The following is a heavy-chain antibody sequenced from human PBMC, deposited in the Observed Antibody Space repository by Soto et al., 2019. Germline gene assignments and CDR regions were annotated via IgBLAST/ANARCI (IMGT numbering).Heavy chain of an antibody. D-gene: IGHD3-3*01. Sequence: PSETLSLTCTVSGGSISSYYWSWIRQPPGKGLEWIGYIYYSGSTNYNPSLKSRVTISVDTSKNQFSLKLSSVTAADTAVYYCARDIDFWSGYIFHPWGQGTLVTVS. CDR1: GGSISSYY. CDR3: ARDIDFWSGYIFHP. J-gene: IGHJ5*02. CDR2: IYYSGST. V-gene: IGHV4-59*01.